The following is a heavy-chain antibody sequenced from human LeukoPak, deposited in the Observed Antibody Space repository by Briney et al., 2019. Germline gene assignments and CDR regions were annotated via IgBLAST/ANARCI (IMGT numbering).Heavy chain of an antibody. CDR3: ARGPRFAIRLIVVVTKGHFDY. CDR2: ISYDGNNK. V-gene: IGHV3-30*04. Sequence: GRSLRLSCAASGFTFSNYAMHWVRQAPGRGLEWVAAISYDGNNKYYADSVKGRFTISRDNSKNTLYLQMNSLRAEGTAVYYCARGPRFAIRLIVVVTKGHFDYWGQGTLVTVSS. D-gene: IGHD3-22*01. J-gene: IGHJ4*02. CDR1: GFTFSNYA.